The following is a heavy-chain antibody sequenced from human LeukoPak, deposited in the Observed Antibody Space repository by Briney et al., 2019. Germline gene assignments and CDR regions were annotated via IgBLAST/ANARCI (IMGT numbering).Heavy chain of an antibody. V-gene: IGHV3-74*01. D-gene: IGHD6-6*01. CDR3: ARVPPSSWSDYTFDY. Sequence: GESLKISCAASGFTFSSYWMHWVRQAPGKGLVWVSRINSDGSSTSYADSVKGRFTISRDNAKNTLYLQMSSLRAGDTAVYYCARVPPSSWSDYTFDYWGQGTLVTVSS. CDR1: GFTFSSYW. CDR2: INSDGSST. J-gene: IGHJ4*02.